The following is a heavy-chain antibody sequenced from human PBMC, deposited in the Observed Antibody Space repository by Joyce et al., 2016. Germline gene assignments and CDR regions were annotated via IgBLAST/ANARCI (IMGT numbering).Heavy chain of an antibody. J-gene: IGHJ3*02. D-gene: IGHD4-17*01. V-gene: IGHV3-23*01. CDR3: AKTRNGDNVDPFDM. Sequence: QLLQSGGGLVQPGGSLRLSCAASGITFSSYAMRCVRQGTGKGLEWVSAIGVSGSRTYYAETVRGPFTISRDNSGNTLYLQMNTLRAEDTAIYYCAKTRNGDNVDPFDMWGQGTMVTVSS. CDR1: GITFSSYA. CDR2: IGVSGSRT.